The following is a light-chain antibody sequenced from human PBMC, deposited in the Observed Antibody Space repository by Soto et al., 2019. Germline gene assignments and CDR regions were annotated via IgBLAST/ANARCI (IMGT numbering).Light chain of an antibody. J-gene: IGKJ2*01. CDR1: PSVSSN. V-gene: IGKV3-15*01. CDR2: GAS. CDR3: QQYNNWPLEGYT. Sequence: ETVMTQSPATLSVSPGERVTLSCWAGPSVSSNLAWYQQKPGQAPRLLIYGASTRATGIPARFSGSGSGAQFTLTISSLQSEDFAVYYCQQYNNWPLEGYTFGQGTKLEIK.